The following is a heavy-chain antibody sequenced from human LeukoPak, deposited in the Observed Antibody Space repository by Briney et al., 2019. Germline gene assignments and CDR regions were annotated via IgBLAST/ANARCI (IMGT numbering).Heavy chain of an antibody. J-gene: IGHJ4*02. V-gene: IGHV4-34*01. Sequence: SETLSLTCAVYGGSFSGYYWSWIRQPPGKGLEWIGEINHSGSTNYNPSLKSRVTISVDTSKNQFSLKLSSVTAADTAVYYCARVAKYYYGSGTYYFFEHWGQGTPVTASS. CDR2: INHSGST. CDR3: ARVAKYYYGSGTYYFFEH. D-gene: IGHD3-10*01. CDR1: GGSFSGYY.